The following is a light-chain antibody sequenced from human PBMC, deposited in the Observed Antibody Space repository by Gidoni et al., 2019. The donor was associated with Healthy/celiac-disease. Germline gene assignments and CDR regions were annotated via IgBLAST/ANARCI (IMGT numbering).Light chain of an antibody. CDR2: DAS. J-gene: IGKJ2*01. CDR3: QQRSNWPPYT. V-gene: IGKV3-11*01. CDR1: QSVSSY. Sequence: EIVLTQSPATLSLSPGERATLSCRASQSVSSYLAWYQQKPCQAPRLLIYDASNRATGIPDRFSGSGSGTDFTLTISRLEPEDFAVYYCQQRSNWPPYTFXQXTKLEIK.